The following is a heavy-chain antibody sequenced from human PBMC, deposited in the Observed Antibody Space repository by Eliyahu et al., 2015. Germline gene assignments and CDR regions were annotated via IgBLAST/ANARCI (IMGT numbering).Heavy chain of an antibody. CDR1: GFTFSGSA. CDR3: TKGGATTYSASNS. J-gene: IGHJ4*02. V-gene: IGHV3-23*01. CDR2: ISANGGST. Sequence: EVQLLESGGGLVQPGGSLRLSCAASGFTFSGSAMNWVRQAPGKGLEWVSVISANGGSTFYADSAKGRFTISRDSSKNTLYLQLNSLRAEDTALYYCTKGGATTYSASNSWGQGTLVTVSS. D-gene: IGHD2-15*01.